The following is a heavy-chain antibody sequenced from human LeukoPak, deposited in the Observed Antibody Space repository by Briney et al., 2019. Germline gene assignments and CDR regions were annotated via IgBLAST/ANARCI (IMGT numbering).Heavy chain of an antibody. V-gene: IGHV3-7*01. J-gene: IGHJ4*02. CDR1: GFTFNNYW. CDR2: IKHEGSEK. CDR3: AREGYFDY. Sequence: PGGSLGLSCAASGFTFNNYWMSWVRQAPGKGLEWVANIKHEGSEKYYVDSVKGRFTISRDNAMNSLYLQMNSLRAEDTAVYYCAREGYFDYWGQGTLVTVSS.